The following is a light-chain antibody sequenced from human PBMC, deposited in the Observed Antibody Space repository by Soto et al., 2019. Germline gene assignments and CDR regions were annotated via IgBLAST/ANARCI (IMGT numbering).Light chain of an antibody. CDR2: DAS. CDR1: QSISSW. Sequence: DIQMTQSPSTLSASVGDRVTITCRASQSISSWLAWYQQKPGKAPKLLIYDASSLGSGVPSRFSGSGSETEFSLTIRALQPEDFATYYCQQLSRYPLTFGGGTKVDIK. J-gene: IGKJ4*01. CDR3: QQLSRYPLT. V-gene: IGKV1-5*01.